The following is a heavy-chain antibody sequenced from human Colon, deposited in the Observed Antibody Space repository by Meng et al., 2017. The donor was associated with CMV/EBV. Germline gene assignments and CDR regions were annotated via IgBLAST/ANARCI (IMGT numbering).Heavy chain of an antibody. CDR1: GFTFTNYA. CDR3: ATTIVVLPAATTDY. J-gene: IGHJ4*02. Sequence: ESLKISCAASGFTFTNYAMNWVRQAPGKGLEWVSSIRSSSRDINYADSVKGRFTISRDNAKNSLYLQINSLRADDSGVYYCATTIVVLPAATTDYWGQGTLVTVSS. D-gene: IGHD2-21*02. V-gene: IGHV3-21*01. CDR2: IRSSSRDI.